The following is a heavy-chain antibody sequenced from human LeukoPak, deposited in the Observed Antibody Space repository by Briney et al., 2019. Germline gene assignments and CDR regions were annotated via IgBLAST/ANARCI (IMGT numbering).Heavy chain of an antibody. Sequence: ASVKVSCKASGYTFTSYDINWVRQATGQGLEWMGWMNPNSGNTGYAQKFQGRVTITRNTSISTAYMELRSLRSDDTAVYYCARAYYDFWSGLLGPPDYWGQGTLVTVSS. CDR1: GYTFTSYD. D-gene: IGHD3-3*01. CDR3: ARAYYDFWSGLLGPPDY. CDR2: MNPNSGNT. J-gene: IGHJ4*02. V-gene: IGHV1-8*03.